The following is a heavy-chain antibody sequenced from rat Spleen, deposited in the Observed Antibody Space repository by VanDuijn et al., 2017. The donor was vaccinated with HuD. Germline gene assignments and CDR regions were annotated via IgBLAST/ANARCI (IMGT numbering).Heavy chain of an antibody. Sequence: EVQVVESGGGLVQPGRSLKLSCAASGFTFSDYHMSWVRQAPKKGLEWVATISYDGGSTLYRDSVKGRFTISRDNAKSTLYLQMDSLRSEDTATYYCTTEPGYNSYFAYWGQGVMVTVSS. CDR3: TTEPGYNSYFAY. J-gene: IGHJ2*01. D-gene: IGHD1-4*01. CDR2: ISYDGGST. V-gene: IGHV5-20*01. CDR1: GFTFSDYH.